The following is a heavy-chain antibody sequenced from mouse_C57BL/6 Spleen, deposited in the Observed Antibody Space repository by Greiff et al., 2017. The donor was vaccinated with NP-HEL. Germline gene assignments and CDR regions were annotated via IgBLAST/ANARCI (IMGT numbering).Heavy chain of an antibody. CDR3: ARGDCYGSSSYAMDD. V-gene: IGHV1-81*01. D-gene: IGHD1-1*01. J-gene: IGHJ4*01. CDR2: IYPRSGNT. CDR1: GYTFTSYG. Sequence: VKLQQSGAELARPGASVKLSCKASGYTFTSYGISWVKQRPGQGLEWIGEIYPRSGNTYYNEKFKGKATLTADKSSSTAYMELRSLTSEDSAVYVCARGDCYGSSSYAMDDWGQGTSVTVSS.